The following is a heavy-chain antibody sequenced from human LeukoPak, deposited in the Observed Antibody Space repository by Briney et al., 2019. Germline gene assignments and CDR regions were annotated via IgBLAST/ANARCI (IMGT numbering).Heavy chain of an antibody. CDR2: IYPDDSDT. V-gene: IGHV5-51*01. CDR1: GYIFANYW. J-gene: IGHJ4*02. D-gene: IGHD5-24*01. CDR3: ARPVEMATSPFDY. Sequence: GESLKISCKGSGYIFANYWTAWVRQMPGKGLEWMGIIYPDDSDTRYSPSFQGQVTISADKSIATAYLQWSRLKASDTAMYYCARPVEMATSPFDYWGQGTLVTVSS.